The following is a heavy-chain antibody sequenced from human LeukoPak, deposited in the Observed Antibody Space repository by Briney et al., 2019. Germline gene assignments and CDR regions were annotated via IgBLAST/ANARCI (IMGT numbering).Heavy chain of an antibody. CDR2: IYYIGST. D-gene: IGHD1-20*01. CDR3: ARLFYNWNGADY. V-gene: IGHV4-39*01. Sequence: WVRQAPGKGLEWIGTIYYIGSTYYNPSLKSRVTISVDTSKNQFSLKLTSVTAADTAVYYCARLFYNWNGADYWGQGTLVTVSS. J-gene: IGHJ4*02.